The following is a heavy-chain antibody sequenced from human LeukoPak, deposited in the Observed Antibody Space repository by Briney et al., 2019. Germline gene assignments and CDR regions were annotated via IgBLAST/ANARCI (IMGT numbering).Heavy chain of an antibody. CDR3: AREGVAAINYYYYYMDV. V-gene: IGHV3-11*01. J-gene: IGHJ6*03. CDR1: GFTFSDYY. D-gene: IGHD3-3*01. Sequence: GGSLRLSCAASGFTFSDYYISWIRQAPGKGLEWVSYISSSGSTIYYADSVKGRFTISRDNAKNSLYLQMNSLRAEDTAVYYCAREGVAAINYYYYYMDVWGKGTTVTVSS. CDR2: ISSSGSTI.